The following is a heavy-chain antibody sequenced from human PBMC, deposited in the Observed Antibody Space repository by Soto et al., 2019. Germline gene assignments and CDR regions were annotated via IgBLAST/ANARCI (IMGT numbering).Heavy chain of an antibody. Sequence: EVQLVESGGDLVKSGGSIRLSCVASGFIFSSYWIHWVRHVPGKGLVWVSRINGAGSNTDYADSVKGRFTISRDNTKNTLYRQRNSLIAVDTAVYYRARDHFWGNTNYGGQRTLGTVSS. CDR1: GFIFSSYW. CDR2: INGAGSNT. J-gene: IGHJ4*02. V-gene: IGHV3-74*01. D-gene: IGHD7-27*01. CDR3: ARDHFWGNTNY.